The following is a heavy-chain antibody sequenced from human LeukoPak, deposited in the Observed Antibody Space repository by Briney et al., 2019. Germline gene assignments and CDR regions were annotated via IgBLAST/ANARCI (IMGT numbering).Heavy chain of an antibody. J-gene: IGHJ4*02. V-gene: IGHV3-7*01. CDR3: ARDTAYGGNSV. Sequence: GGSLRLSCAASGFTFNRYWMTWVRQAPGKGLEWVANIKEDGSEKYYVDSVKGRFTISRDNAENSLYLQMNGLRAEDTAVYYCARDTAYGGNSVGGQGTLVTVSS. D-gene: IGHD4-23*01. CDR2: IKEDGSEK. CDR1: GFTFNRYW.